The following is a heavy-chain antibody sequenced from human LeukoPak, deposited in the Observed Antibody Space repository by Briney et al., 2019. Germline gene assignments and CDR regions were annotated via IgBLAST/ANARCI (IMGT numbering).Heavy chain of an antibody. CDR1: GGSFSGYY. CDR2: INHSGST. J-gene: IGHJ3*02. D-gene: IGHD3-22*01. Sequence: PSETLSLTCAVYGGSFSGYYWSWIRQPPGKGLEWIGEINHSGSTNYNPSLKSRVTISVDTSKNQFSLKLSSVTAADTAVYYCARGDYYLPGDIWGQGTMVTVSS. V-gene: IGHV4-34*01. CDR3: ARGDYYLPGDI.